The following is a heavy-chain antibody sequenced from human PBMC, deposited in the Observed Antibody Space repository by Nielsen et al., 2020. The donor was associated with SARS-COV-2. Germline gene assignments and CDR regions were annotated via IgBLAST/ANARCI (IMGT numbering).Heavy chain of an antibody. CDR2: ISTSGGGT. Sequence: GGSLRLSCAASGFTFSNYAFHWVRQAPGKGLEWVSSISTSGGGTYYADSVKGRFTISRDNSKNTLFLHMSSLRAEDTAVYYCAKGNSKLSWFGELALYYYYYGLDVWGQGTTVTVSS. V-gene: IGHV3-23*01. CDR1: GFTFSNYA. J-gene: IGHJ6*02. CDR3: AKGNSKLSWFGELALYYYYYGLDV. D-gene: IGHD3-10*01.